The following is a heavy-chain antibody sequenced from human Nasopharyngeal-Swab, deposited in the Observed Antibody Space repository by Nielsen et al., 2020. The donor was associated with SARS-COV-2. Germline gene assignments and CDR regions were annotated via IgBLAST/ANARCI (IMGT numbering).Heavy chain of an antibody. CDR3: ARHFRGGDV. V-gene: IGHV4-59*08. D-gene: IGHD3-10*01. CDR2: IYYTGST. Sequence: SETLSLTCTVSGGSISPYYWGWIRQPPGKGLEWIGYIYYTGSTNYNPSLKSRLTISVDRSKNQFSLRLSSVTAADTAVYYRARHFRGGDVWGNGTTVTVSS. CDR1: GGSISPYY. J-gene: IGHJ6*04.